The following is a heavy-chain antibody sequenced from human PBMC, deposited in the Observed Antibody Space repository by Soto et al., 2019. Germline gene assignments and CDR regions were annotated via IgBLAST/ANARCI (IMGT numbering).Heavy chain of an antibody. D-gene: IGHD6-19*01. CDR3: AKERASGSSSGWYFAEYFQP. Sequence: EVQLLASGGGLVQPGGSLRLSCAASGFTFSSYAMSWVRQSPGKGLDWVSAISGSGGSTYYADSVKGRFTISRDNSKNTLYRQMNSRRAEDTAVYYCAKERASGSSSGWYFAEYFQPWGQGTLVTVSS. J-gene: IGHJ1*01. V-gene: IGHV3-23*01. CDR2: ISGSGGST. CDR1: GFTFSSYA.